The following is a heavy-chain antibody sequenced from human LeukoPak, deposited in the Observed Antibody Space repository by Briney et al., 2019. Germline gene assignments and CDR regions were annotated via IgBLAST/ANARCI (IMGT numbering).Heavy chain of an antibody. D-gene: IGHD2-15*01. Sequence: SQTLSLTCTVSGGSISSGGYYWSWIRQHPGKGLEWIGYIYYSGSTYYNPSLKSRVTISVDTSKNQFSLKLSSVTAADTAVYYCARDCSGGSCYSSIAFDIWGRGTMVTVSS. J-gene: IGHJ3*02. V-gene: IGHV4-31*03. CDR1: GGSISSGGYY. CDR2: IYYSGST. CDR3: ARDCSGGSCYSSIAFDI.